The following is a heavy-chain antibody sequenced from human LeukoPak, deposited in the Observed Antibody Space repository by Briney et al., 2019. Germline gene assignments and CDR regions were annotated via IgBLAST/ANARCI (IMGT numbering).Heavy chain of an antibody. CDR1: GFTFENYA. CDR3: LKDMDNNGWG. Sequence: PGGSLRLSCEASGFTFENYAIHWVRQAPGKGLEWVSGISWNGDYIGYADSVKGRFTISRDNSKKSLYLQINSLRPEDTALYYCLKDMDNNGWGWGQGTLVTVSA. CDR2: ISWNGDYI. J-gene: IGHJ4*02. D-gene: IGHD3-22*01. V-gene: IGHV3-9*01.